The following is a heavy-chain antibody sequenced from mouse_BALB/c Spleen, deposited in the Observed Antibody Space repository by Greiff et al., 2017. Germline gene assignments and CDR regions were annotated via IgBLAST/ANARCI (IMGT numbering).Heavy chain of an antibody. J-gene: IGHJ4*01. CDR2: ISSGSSNI. D-gene: IGHD1-1*01. Sequence: EVKVEESGGGLVQPGGSRKLSCAASGFTFSSFGMHWVRQAPEKGLEWVAYISSGSSNIYYADTVKGRFTISRDNAKNTLYLQMTSLRSEDTAMYYCASGVDSSRYAMDYWGQGTSVTVSS. CDR1: GFTFSSFG. V-gene: IGHV5-17*02. CDR3: ASGVDSSRYAMDY.